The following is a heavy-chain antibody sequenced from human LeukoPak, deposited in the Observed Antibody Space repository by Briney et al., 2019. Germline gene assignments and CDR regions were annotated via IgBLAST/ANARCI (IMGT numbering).Heavy chain of an antibody. V-gene: IGHV3-33*01. CDR3: AWGFSCRLKYFDY. D-gene: IGHD3-16*01. CDR1: GFTFSSYG. CDR2: IWYDGSNK. Sequence: GGSLRLSCAASGFTFSSYGMHWVRQAPGKGLEWVAVIWYDGSNKYYADSMKGRFIVSRDSSKNTLFLQMSSLRAEDTAVYYSAWGFSCRLKYFDYWGQGTLVTVSS. J-gene: IGHJ4*02.